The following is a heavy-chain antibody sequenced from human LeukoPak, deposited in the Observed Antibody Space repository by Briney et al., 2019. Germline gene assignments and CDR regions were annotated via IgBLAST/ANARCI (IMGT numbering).Heavy chain of an antibody. J-gene: IGHJ4*02. CDR2: ISYDGSNK. CDR1: GFTFSSYA. V-gene: IGHV3-30*04. CDR3: SRGAVRMVEMGTIISFEY. D-gene: IGHD5-24*01. Sequence: PGGSLRLSCAASGFTFSSYAMHWVRQAPGKGLEWVAVISYDGSNKKYADSVKGRFTISRDNSKNTLYLQMNTLRVEDTAVYYCSRGAVRMVEMGTIISFEYWGQGTLVTVSS.